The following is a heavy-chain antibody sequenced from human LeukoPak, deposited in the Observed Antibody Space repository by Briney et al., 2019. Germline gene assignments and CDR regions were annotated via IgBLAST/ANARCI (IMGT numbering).Heavy chain of an antibody. CDR3: ARGRNRAFDY. D-gene: IGHD4-11*01. CDR2: IDHSSST. V-gene: IGHV4-34*01. CDR1: GGSFSGYY. Sequence: PLETLSLTCAVYGGSFSGYYWIWIRQPPGKGLEWIGEIDHSSSTNYNPSLKSRVTISVDTSKNQFSLNLSSVTAADTAVYYCARGRNRAFDYWGQGTLVTVSS. J-gene: IGHJ4*02.